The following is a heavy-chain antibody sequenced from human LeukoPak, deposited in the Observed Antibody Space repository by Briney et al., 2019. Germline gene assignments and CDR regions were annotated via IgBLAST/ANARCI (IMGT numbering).Heavy chain of an antibody. V-gene: IGHV4-59*01. CDR3: ARQYSYGYTDAFDI. J-gene: IGHJ3*02. D-gene: IGHD5-18*01. Sequence: SETLSLTCTVSGGFISSYYWSWIRQPPWKGLEGIGYIYYSGSTNYTPSLKSRVTISVDTSKNQFSLKLSSVTAADTAVYYCARQYSYGYTDAFDIWGQGTMVTVSS. CDR2: IYYSGST. CDR1: GGFISSYY.